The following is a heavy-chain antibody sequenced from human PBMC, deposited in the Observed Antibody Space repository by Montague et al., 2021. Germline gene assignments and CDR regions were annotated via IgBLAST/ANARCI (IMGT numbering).Heavy chain of an antibody. D-gene: IGHD3-10*01. J-gene: IGHJ6*02. Sequence: SLRLSCAASGFTFDDFAMHWFRQVPGKGLEWVSLIFGEGYDTKYADSVKGRFTISRDNSRNSLYLQVDSLKPEDSALYFCSKGRDAPDYYAMDVWGQGTTVTVS. V-gene: IGHV3-43*02. CDR2: IFGEGYDT. CDR3: SKGRDAPDYYAMDV. CDR1: GFTFDDFA.